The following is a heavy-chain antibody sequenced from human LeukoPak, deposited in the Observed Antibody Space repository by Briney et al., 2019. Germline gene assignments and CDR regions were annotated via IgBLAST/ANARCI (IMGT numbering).Heavy chain of an antibody. V-gene: IGHV1-69*04. D-gene: IGHD7-27*01. Sequence: SVTVSCKASGGTFSSYAISWVRQAPGPGLEWMGRIISILGIANYAQKFQGRVTITADKSTSTAYMELSSLRSEDTAVYYCARGPSGVTTPEYFQHWGQGTLVSVSS. CDR1: GGTFSSYA. CDR3: ARGPSGVTTPEYFQH. J-gene: IGHJ1*01. CDR2: IISILGIA.